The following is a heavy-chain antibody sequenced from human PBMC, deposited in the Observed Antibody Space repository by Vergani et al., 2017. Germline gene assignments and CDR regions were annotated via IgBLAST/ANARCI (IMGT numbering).Heavy chain of an antibody. CDR2: ISWNSGSI. CDR3: AKASSVPLRYFDWLVDENSDNYFDY. Sequence: EVQLVESGGGLVQPGRSLRLSCAASGFTFDDYAMHWVRQAPGKGLEWVSGISWNSGSIGYADSVKGRFTISRDNAKNSLYLQMNSLRAEDTALYYCAKASSVPLRYFDWLVDENSDNYFDYWCQGTLVTVSS. CDR1: GFTFDDYA. V-gene: IGHV3-9*01. J-gene: IGHJ4*02. D-gene: IGHD3-9*01.